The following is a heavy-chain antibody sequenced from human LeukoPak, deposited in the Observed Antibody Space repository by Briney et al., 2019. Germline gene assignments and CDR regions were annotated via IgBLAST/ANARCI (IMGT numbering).Heavy chain of an antibody. J-gene: IGHJ6*02. D-gene: IGHD3-10*01. CDR3: AKGGPDYYGSGSSLYGMDV. V-gene: IGHV3-23*01. CDR2: ISGSGGST. CDR1: GFTFSSYA. Sequence: PGGSLRLSCAASGFTFSSYAMSWVRQAPGKGLEWVSAISGSGGSTYYADSVKGRFTISRDNSKNTLYLQMNSLRAEDTAVYYCAKGGPDYYGSGSSLYGMDVWGQGTTVTVSS.